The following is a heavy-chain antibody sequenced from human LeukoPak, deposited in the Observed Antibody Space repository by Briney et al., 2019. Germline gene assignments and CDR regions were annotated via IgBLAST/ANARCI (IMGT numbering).Heavy chain of an antibody. V-gene: IGHV3-43*02. CDR3: AKAAYSYGVIYYYYGMDV. CDR2: ISGDGGST. Sequence: PGGSLRLSCAASGFTFDDYAMHWVRQAPGKSLEWVSLISGDGGSTYYADSVKGRFPISRDNSKNSLNLQMNSLRTGDTAFFFCAKAAYSYGVIYYYYGMDVWGQGTTVTVSS. D-gene: IGHD5-18*01. J-gene: IGHJ6*02. CDR1: GFTFDDYA.